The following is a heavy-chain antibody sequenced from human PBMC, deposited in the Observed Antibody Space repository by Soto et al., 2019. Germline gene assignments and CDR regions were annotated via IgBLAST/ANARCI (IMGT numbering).Heavy chain of an antibody. Sequence: PGGSLRLSCAASGFTFDDYAMHWVRQAPGKGLEWVSGISWNSGSIGYADSVKGRFTISRDNAKNSLYLKMNSLRAEDTALYYCAKGIAAAVDQFLDYWGQGTKVTVSS. CDR3: AKGIAAAVDQFLDY. CDR1: GFTFDDYA. CDR2: ISWNSGSI. J-gene: IGHJ4*02. V-gene: IGHV3-9*01. D-gene: IGHD6-25*01.